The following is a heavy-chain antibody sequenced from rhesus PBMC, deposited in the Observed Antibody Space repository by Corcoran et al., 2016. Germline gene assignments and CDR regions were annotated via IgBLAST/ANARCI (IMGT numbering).Heavy chain of an antibody. V-gene: IGHV4S14*01. CDR3: ARLNWSDYYLDY. CDR1: GYSISSGYY. D-gene: IGHD3-22*01. J-gene: IGHJ4*01. CDR2: IRGGGSN. Sequence: QVQLQESGPGLVKPSETLSLTCAVSGYSISSGYYWGWIRQPPGRGLGWIGHIRGGGSNYLNPSLKSRGTLSGDTYKNQFSRKLSSVTAADTAVYDCARLNWSDYYLDYWGQGVLVTVSS.